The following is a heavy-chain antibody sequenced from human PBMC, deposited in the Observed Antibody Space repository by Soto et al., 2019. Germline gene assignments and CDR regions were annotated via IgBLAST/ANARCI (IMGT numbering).Heavy chain of an antibody. Sequence: DVQLLESGGGLVQPGGSLRLSCAASGFTFSSFAMSWVRQAPGKGLEWVSGISNSGGSVNYADSVKGRFTISRDNSKNTLSLEMNSLRAEDTALYYCAKVKWTYGSVCDIWGQGTIVTVSS. D-gene: IGHD4-17*01. CDR3: AKVKWTYGSVCDI. V-gene: IGHV3-23*01. CDR2: ISNSGGSV. CDR1: GFTFSSFA. J-gene: IGHJ3*02.